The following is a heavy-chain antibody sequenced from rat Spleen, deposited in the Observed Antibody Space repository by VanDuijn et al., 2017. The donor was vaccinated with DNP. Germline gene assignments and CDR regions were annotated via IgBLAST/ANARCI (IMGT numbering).Heavy chain of an antibody. CDR3: ARYNSGYFDY. J-gene: IGHJ2*01. CDR2: LSYEVSST. D-gene: IGHD4-3*01. V-gene: IGHV5-22*01. CDR1: VFTFSDYY. Sequence: EVQLVESGGGLVQPGRSLKLSCAASVFTFSDYYMAWVRQAPKKGLEWVASLSYEVSSTYYGDAVKGRFTISRDNAKSTLYLQMNSVRSEDTATYYCARYNSGYFDYWGQGVMVTVSS.